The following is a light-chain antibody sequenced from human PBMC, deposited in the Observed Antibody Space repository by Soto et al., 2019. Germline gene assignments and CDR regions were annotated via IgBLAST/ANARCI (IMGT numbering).Light chain of an antibody. CDR3: QQSYSTPPYT. CDR1: QSISND. Sequence: DIQMTQSPSSLSASVGDRVTITCRASQSISNDLYWYQQKPGKAPKLLIYAASSLQGGVPSRFSGSGSGTDFTLNISRLQPEDFATYYCQQSYSTPPYTFGQGTRLEIK. CDR2: AAS. V-gene: IGKV1-39*01. J-gene: IGKJ2*01.